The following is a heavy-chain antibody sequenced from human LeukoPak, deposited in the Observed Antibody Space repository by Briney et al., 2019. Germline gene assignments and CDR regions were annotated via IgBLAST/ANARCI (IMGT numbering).Heavy chain of an antibody. D-gene: IGHD6-13*01. J-gene: IGHJ4*02. CDR3: TRLQEGAAGTGVDY. CDR1: GFIFSGSA. V-gene: IGHV3-73*01. CDR2: IRSKTNSYAT. Sequence: GGSLRLSCAASGFIFSGSAVHWVRQASGKGLEWVGRIRSKTNSYATAYAASVKGRFTLSRDDSKNTAYLQMNSLKTEDTAVYYCTRLQEGAAGTGVDYWGQGTLVTVSS.